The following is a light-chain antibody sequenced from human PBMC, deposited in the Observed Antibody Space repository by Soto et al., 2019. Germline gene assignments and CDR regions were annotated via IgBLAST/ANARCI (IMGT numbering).Light chain of an antibody. V-gene: IGLV2-14*01. CDR1: SSDVGGYNY. CDR2: DVS. J-gene: IGLJ1*01. CDR3: SSYRSGSTHYV. Sequence: QSALTQPASVSGSPGRSITISCTGTSSDVGGYNYVSWYQQHPDKAPKVMIYDVSSLPSGVSNRFSGSKSGNTASLTISGLQAEDEADYYCSSYRSGSTHYVFGTGTKVTVL.